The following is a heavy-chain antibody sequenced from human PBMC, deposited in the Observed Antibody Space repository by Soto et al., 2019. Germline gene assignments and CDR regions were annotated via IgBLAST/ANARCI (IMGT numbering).Heavy chain of an antibody. J-gene: IGHJ5*01. CDR1: GYTFTTYF. Sequence: ASVKVSCKTSGYTFTTYFIHWVRQAPGQGLEWLGWINVDSGDTKSADGFKGRVTLTRDTSITTADMELTSLTSDDTAVYYCARGGFSYGSSGSPFVFWGQGTLVTVSS. CDR2: INVDSGDT. D-gene: IGHD3-22*01. V-gene: IGHV1-2*07. CDR3: ARGGFSYGSSGSPFVF.